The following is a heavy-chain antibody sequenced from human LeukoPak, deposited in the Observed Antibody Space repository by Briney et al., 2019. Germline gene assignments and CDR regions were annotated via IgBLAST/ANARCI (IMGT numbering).Heavy chain of an antibody. J-gene: IGHJ4*02. D-gene: IGHD3-22*01. CDR1: GGSISSYY. CDR2: IYYSGST. CDR3: ARGRTYYYDSSGHRSGYFDY. Sequence: PSETLSLTCTVSGGSISSYYWSWIRQPPGKGLELIGYIYYSGSTNYNPSLKSRVTISVDTSKNQFSLKLSSVTAADTAVYYCARGRTYYYDSSGHRSGYFDYWGQGTLVTVSS. V-gene: IGHV4-59*08.